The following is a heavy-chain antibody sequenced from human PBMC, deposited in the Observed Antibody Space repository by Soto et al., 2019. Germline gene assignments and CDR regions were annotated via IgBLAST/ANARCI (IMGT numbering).Heavy chain of an antibody. Sequence: SETLCLTCAVYGGSFGGYYWSWIRQPPGKGLEWIGEINHSGSTNYNPSLKSRVTISVDTSKNQFSLKLSSVTAADTAVYYCARATFHGGWFGELLSYYFDYWGQGTLVTVSS. J-gene: IGHJ4*02. CDR1: GGSFGGYY. V-gene: IGHV4-34*01. D-gene: IGHD3-10*01. CDR2: INHSGST. CDR3: ARATFHGGWFGELLSYYFDY.